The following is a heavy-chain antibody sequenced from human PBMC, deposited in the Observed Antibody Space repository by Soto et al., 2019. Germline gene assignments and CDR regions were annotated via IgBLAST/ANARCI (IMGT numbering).Heavy chain of an antibody. J-gene: IGHJ4*02. CDR1: GFTFSSYS. V-gene: IGHV3-21*01. CDR3: ARGGGGYYYFDY. CDR2: ISSSSSYI. Sequence: ESGGGLVKPGGSLRLSCAASGFTFSSYSMNWVRQAPGKGLEWVSSISSSSSYIYYADSVKGRFTISRDNAKNSLYLQMNSLRAEDTAVYYCARGGGGYYYFDYWGQGTLVTVSS. D-gene: IGHD5-12*01.